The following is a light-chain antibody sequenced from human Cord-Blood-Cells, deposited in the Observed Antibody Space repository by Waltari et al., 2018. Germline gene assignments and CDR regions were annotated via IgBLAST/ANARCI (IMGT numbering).Light chain of an antibody. Sequence: EIVLTQSPATLSSSPGEVATLSCRASQSVISYLAWYQQKPGQAPRLLIDNASNRATGIPASFRGSGSGTDFTLTISSLEPQAVEVYYCQQRRNWPPRLNFGGGTKVEIK. CDR1: QSVISY. V-gene: IGKV3-11*01. CDR3: QQRRNWPPRLN. J-gene: IGKJ4*01. CDR2: NAS.